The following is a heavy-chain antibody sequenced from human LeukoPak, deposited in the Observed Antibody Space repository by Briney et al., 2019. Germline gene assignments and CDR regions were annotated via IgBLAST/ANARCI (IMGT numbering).Heavy chain of an antibody. CDR1: GGSISSYY. Sequence: KPSETLSLTCTVSGGSISSYYWSWIRQPPGKGLEWIGYIYYSGSTNYNPSLKSRVTISVDTSKNQFSLKLSSVTAADTAVYYCARVKSSSSYPYYYYYMDVWGKGTTVTVSS. D-gene: IGHD6-6*01. CDR3: ARVKSSSSYPYYYYYMDV. V-gene: IGHV4-59*01. J-gene: IGHJ6*03. CDR2: IYYSGST.